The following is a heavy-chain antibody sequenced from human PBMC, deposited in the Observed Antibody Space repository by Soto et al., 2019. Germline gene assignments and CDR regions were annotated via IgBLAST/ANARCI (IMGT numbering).Heavy chain of an antibody. CDR3: AHRLRTWGPYLGAEYFQH. J-gene: IGHJ1*01. CDR2: IYWDDDK. Sequence: QITLKESGPTLVKPTQTLTLTCTFSGFSLSTSGVGVGWIRQPPGKALEWLALIYWDDDKRYSPSLKSRLTITKDTSKNQVVLTMNNMDPVDTATYYCAHRLRTWGPYLGAEYFQHWGQGTLVTVSS. D-gene: IGHD7-27*01. V-gene: IGHV2-5*02. CDR1: GFSLSTSGVG.